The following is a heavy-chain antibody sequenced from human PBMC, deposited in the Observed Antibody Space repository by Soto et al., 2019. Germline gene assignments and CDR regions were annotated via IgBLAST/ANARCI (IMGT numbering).Heavy chain of an antibody. Sequence: QGQLVQSGGEVKKPGASVKVSCKASGYTFSRYGISWVRQAPGQGLEWMGWISGYNGDTNYAQKFQGRVTMTIDTSKTRAYMGLRRLTSDDTAVYYCAKNGQPPYYYYGWGVWGQGTTVTVSS. CDR1: GYTFSRYG. J-gene: IGHJ6*02. D-gene: IGHD2-8*01. CDR2: ISGYNGDT. V-gene: IGHV1-18*01. CDR3: AKNGQPPYYYYGWGV.